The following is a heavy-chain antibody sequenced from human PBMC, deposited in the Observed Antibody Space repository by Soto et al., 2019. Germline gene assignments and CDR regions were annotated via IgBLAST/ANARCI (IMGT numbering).Heavy chain of an antibody. V-gene: IGHV1-69*01. CDR2: IIPIFGTA. D-gene: IGHD6-13*01. Sequence: SRSPRHSHKKGLEWMGGIIPIFGTANYAQKFQGRVTITADESTSTAYMELRSLRSDDTAVYYCARLPGYIQYYYYGMDVWGQGTTVTVSS. J-gene: IGHJ6*02. CDR3: ARLPGYIQYYYYGMDV.